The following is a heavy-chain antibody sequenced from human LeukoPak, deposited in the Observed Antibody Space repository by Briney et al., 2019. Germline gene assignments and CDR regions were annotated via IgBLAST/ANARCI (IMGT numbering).Heavy chain of an antibody. CDR1: GFIFSDYY. V-gene: IGHV3-11*04. J-gene: IGHJ3*02. CDR3: ARAYGSGSYGIVDAFDI. Sequence: PGGSLRLSCGASGFIFSDYYMSWIRQAPGKGLEWISYISSSGTPKYYADSVKGRFTISRDNAKNSLYLQMNSLRAEDTAVYYCARAYGSGSYGIVDAFDIWGQGTVVSVSS. CDR2: ISSSGTPK. D-gene: IGHD3-10*01.